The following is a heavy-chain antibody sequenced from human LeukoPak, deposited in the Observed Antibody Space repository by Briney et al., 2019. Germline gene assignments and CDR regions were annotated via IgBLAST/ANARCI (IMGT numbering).Heavy chain of an antibody. CDR2: IEYSGGT. D-gene: IGHD3-10*01. J-gene: IGHJ5*02. CDR1: GGSISKYH. CDR3: ARVKYSAGSTSSCFVP. Sequence: SETQSLICTVSGGSISKYHWSWFRQPPGTGLEWIGYIEYSGGTTYNSSLKSRVTISVDTSKNQFSLKLNSVTAADTAVYYCARVKYSAGSTSSCFVPWGQGTPVAVSS. V-gene: IGHV4-59*08.